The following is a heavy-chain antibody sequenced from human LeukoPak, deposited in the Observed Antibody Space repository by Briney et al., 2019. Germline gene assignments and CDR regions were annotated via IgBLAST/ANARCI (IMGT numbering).Heavy chain of an antibody. CDR3: ARERLVYAPHYYYGMDV. Sequence: GRSLRLSCAASGFTFSSYGMHWVRQAPGKGLEWVAVIWCDGSNKYYADSVKGRFTISRDNSKNTLYLQMNSLRAEDTAVYYCARERLVYAPHYYYGMDVWGQGTTVTVSS. J-gene: IGHJ6*02. CDR1: GFTFSSYG. CDR2: IWCDGSNK. D-gene: IGHD2-8*01. V-gene: IGHV3-33*01.